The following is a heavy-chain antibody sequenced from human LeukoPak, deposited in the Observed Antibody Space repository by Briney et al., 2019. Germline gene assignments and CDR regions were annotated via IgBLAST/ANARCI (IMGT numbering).Heavy chain of an antibody. CDR3: AGVVVGSNWFDP. V-gene: IGHV1-69*13. D-gene: IGHD2-15*01. CDR2: IIPIFGTT. CDR1: GYTFTSYG. Sequence: SVKVSCKASGYTFTSYGISWVRQAPGQGLEWMGGIIPIFGTTNYAQKFQGRVTITADESTTTAYMELSSLRSEDTAVYYFAGVVVGSNWFDPGGQGTLDTV. J-gene: IGHJ5*02.